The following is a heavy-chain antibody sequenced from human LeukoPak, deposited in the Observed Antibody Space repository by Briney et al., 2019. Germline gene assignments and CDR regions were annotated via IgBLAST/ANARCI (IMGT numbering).Heavy chain of an antibody. CDR1: GGSFSGYY. CDR3: ARWGSGSPSDYYYYYYMDV. J-gene: IGHJ6*03. D-gene: IGHD3-10*01. V-gene: IGHV4-34*01. CDR2: INHSGST. Sequence: PSETLSLTCAVYGGSFSGYYWSWIRQPPGKGLEWIGEINHSGSTNYNPSLKSRVTISVDTSKNQFSLKLSPVTAADTAVYYCARWGSGSPSDYYYYYYMDVWGKGTTVTVSS.